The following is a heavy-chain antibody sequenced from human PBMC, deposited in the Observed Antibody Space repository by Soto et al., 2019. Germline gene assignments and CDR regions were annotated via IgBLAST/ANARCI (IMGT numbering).Heavy chain of an antibody. D-gene: IGHD3-16*02. CDR3: AKDRVGYDYVWGSYRYFDY. CDR1: GFTFSSYA. CDR2: ISGSGGST. J-gene: IGHJ4*02. V-gene: IGHV3-23*01. Sequence: GGSLRLSCAASGFTFSSYAMSWVRQAPGKGLEWVSAISGSGGSTYYADSVKGRFTISRDNSKNTLYLQMNSLRAEDTAVYYCAKDRVGYDYVWGSYRYFDYWGQGTLVTVSS.